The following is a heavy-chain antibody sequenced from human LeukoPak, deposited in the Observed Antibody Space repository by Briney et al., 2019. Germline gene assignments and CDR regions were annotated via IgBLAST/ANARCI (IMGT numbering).Heavy chain of an antibody. CDR2: IYHSGST. CDR1: GGSISSSNW. CDR3: ARDSGYSSSWYISHDAFDI. J-gene: IGHJ3*02. Sequence: SGTLSLTCAVSGGSISSSNWWSWVRQPPGKGLEWIGEIYHSGSTNYNPSLKSRVTISVNKSKNQFSLKLSSVTAADTAVYYCARDSGYSSSWYISHDAFDIWGQGTMVTVSS. V-gene: IGHV4-4*02. D-gene: IGHD6-13*01.